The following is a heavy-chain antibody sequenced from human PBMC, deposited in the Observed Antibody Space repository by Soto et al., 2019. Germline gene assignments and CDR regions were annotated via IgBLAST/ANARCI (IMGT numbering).Heavy chain of an antibody. CDR3: ARVLYYGSGTPFDY. CDR1: GYTFTGYY. D-gene: IGHD3-10*01. V-gene: IGHV1-2*02. CDR2: INPNSGGT. J-gene: IGHJ4*02. Sequence: ASVKVSCKASGYTFTGYYMHWVRQAPGQGLEWMGWINPNSGGTNYAQKFQGRVTMTRDTSISTAHMELSRLRSDDTAVYYCARVLYYGSGTPFDYWGQGTLVTVS.